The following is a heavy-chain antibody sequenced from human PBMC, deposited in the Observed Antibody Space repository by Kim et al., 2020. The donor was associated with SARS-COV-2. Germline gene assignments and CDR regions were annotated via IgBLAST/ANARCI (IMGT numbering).Heavy chain of an antibody. D-gene: IGHD6-13*01. J-gene: IGHJ6*02. CDR1: GGSFSGYY. V-gene: IGHV4-34*01. Sequence: SETLSLTCAVYGGSFSGYYWSWIRQPPGKGLEWIGEINHSGSTNYNPSPKSRVTISVDTSKNQFSLKLSSVTAADTAVYYCARSRAQQLVRYYYYGMDVWGQGTTVTVSS. CDR2: INHSGST. CDR3: ARSRAQQLVRYYYYGMDV.